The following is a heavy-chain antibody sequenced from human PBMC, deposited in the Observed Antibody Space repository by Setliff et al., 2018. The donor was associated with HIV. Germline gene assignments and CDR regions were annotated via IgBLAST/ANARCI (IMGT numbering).Heavy chain of an antibody. D-gene: IGHD2-21*01. V-gene: IGHV4-61*09. CDR2: IFTSGST. Sequence: SETLSLTCAVSGDSISSGSYYWSWIRQPAGEGLEWIGHIFTSGSTNYNPSLKSRVSISLDTSKNQFSLKLNSVTAADTAVYFCARASRWGSIPFDYWGQGTLVTVSS. CDR3: ARASRWGSIPFDY. CDR1: GDSISSGSYY. J-gene: IGHJ4*02.